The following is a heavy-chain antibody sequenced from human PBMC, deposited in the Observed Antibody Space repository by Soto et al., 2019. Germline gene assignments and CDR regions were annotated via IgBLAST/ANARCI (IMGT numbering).Heavy chain of an antibody. CDR2: IHPNTGGT. CDR3: ASDFRTRGWFRQAGNFAMDV. Sequence: QVQLVQSGAEVRKPGASVKVYCKASGYPYTNYYMHWVRQAPGQGLEWMGWIHPNTGGTNYAQKFQGGVTMTRDTSVSTVYMELNRLTSDDTAIYFCASDFRTRGWFRQAGNFAMDVWGQGTTVTVS. J-gene: IGHJ6*02. D-gene: IGHD6-19*01. V-gene: IGHV1-2*02. CDR1: GYPYTNYY.